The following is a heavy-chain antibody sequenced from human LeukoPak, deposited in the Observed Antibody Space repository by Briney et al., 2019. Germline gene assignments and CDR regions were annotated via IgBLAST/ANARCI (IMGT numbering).Heavy chain of an antibody. V-gene: IGHV1-69*13. CDR2: IIPIFGTA. CDR3: ARDPSVAGTPRHYYYGMDV. Sequence: ASVKVSCKASGGTFSSYAISWVRLAPGQGLEWMGGIIPIFGTANYAQKFQGRVTITADESTSTAYMELSSLRSEDTAVYYCARDPSVAGTPRHYYYGMDVWGQGTTVTVSS. J-gene: IGHJ6*02. CDR1: GGTFSSYA. D-gene: IGHD6-19*01.